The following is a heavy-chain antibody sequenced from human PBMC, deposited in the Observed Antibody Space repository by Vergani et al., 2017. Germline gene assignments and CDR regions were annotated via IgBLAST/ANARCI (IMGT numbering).Heavy chain of an antibody. CDR3: ATPQTVTTGGMEV. CDR1: GYTFTDQY. Sequence: EVQLVQSGAEVRKPGATMKISCKVSGYTFTDQYMHWVKQAPGKGLEWMGLVDPEDGETIYAEKFKGRVTIAADTSTDTAHLELSSLRSEDTAVYYCATPQTVTTGGMEVGGQGTTVIVSS. CDR2: VDPEDGET. V-gene: IGHV1-69-2*01. D-gene: IGHD4-17*01. J-gene: IGHJ6*02.